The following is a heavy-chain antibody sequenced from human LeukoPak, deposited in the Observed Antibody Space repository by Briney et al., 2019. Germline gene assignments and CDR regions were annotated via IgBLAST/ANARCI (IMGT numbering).Heavy chain of an antibody. V-gene: IGHV1-18*01. D-gene: IGHD3-16*02. J-gene: IGHJ5*02. CDR3: ARRSLYYDYVWGSYRPNDNWFDP. Sequence: ASVKVSCKASGYTFTSYGISWVRQAPGQGLEWMGWISAYNGNTNYAQKLQGRVTMTTDTSTSTAYMELRSLRSDDTAVYYCARRSLYYDYVWGSYRPNDNWFDPWGQGTLVTVSS. CDR1: GYTFTSYG. CDR2: ISAYNGNT.